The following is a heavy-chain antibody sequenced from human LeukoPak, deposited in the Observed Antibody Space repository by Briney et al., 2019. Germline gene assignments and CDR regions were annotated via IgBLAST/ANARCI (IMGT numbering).Heavy chain of an antibody. Sequence: GGSLRLSCAASGFNINNNYMTWVRQAPGKGLEWVSVIYSDGSTFYADSVRGRFTISRDNSKNTLYLQMNSLRAEDTAVYYCARDIAYPPDAFDIWGQGTMVTVSS. CDR1: GFNINNNY. CDR2: IYSDGST. V-gene: IGHV3-66*01. D-gene: IGHD6-13*01. J-gene: IGHJ3*02. CDR3: ARDIAYPPDAFDI.